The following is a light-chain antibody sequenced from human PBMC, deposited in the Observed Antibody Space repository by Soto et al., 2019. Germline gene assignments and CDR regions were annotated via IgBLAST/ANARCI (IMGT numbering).Light chain of an antibody. V-gene: IGKV3-20*01. CDR1: QSVSSSH. J-gene: IGKJ1*01. Sequence: VELTQSPGTLSFSPGERATLSCRSSQSVSSSHLAWYQQKRGQAPRLLIYDTSTRATGIPDRFSGSGSGKDFTLTISRLEPEDFAVYHSQQYGASPWTFGYGRKV. CDR2: DTS. CDR3: QQYGASPWT.